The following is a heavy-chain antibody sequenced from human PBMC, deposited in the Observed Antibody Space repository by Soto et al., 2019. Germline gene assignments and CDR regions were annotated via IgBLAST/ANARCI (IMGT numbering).Heavy chain of an antibody. V-gene: IGHV5-51*01. CDR1: GYTFTSHW. CDR3: ARHHRKDPGPFDI. Sequence: PGESLKISCKGSGYTFTSHWIGWVRQMPGKGLEWMGIIYPGDYETRYSPSFEGQIFVSVDKSITTAYLQWSSLKASDTAMYFCARHHRKDPGPFDIWGQGTMVTVSS. J-gene: IGHJ3*02. CDR2: IYPGDYET.